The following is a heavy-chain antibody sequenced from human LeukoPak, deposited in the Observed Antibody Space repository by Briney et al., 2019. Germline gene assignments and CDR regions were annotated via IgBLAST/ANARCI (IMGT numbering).Heavy chain of an antibody. CDR1: GITVSNDY. D-gene: IGHD4-23*01. V-gene: IGHV3-11*01. J-gene: IGHJ4*02. CDR2: ISSSGSTI. CDR3: ARGTVVTTFFDY. Sequence: GGSLRLSCAASGITVSNDYMSWVRQAPGKGLEWVSYISSSGSTIYYADSVKGRFTISRDNAKNSLYLQMNSLRAEDTAVYYCARGTVVTTFFDYWGQGTLVTVSS.